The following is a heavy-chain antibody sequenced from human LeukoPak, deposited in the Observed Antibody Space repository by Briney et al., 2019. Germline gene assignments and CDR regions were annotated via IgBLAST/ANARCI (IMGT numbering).Heavy chain of an antibody. CDR3: AKDRDYGDRVNWFDP. CDR2: ISYDGSNK. V-gene: IGHV3-30*18. J-gene: IGHJ5*02. Sequence: GRSLRLSCAASGFTFSSYVMHWVRQAPGKGLEWVAVISYDGSNKYYADSVKGRFTISRDNSKNTLYLQMNSLRAEDTAVYYCAKDRDYGDRVNWFDPWGQGTLVTVSS. CDR1: GFTFSSYV. D-gene: IGHD4-17*01.